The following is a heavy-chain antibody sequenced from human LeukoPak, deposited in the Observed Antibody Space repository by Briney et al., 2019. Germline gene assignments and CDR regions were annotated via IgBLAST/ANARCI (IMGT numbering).Heavy chain of an antibody. CDR1: GFTFSSYE. V-gene: IGHV3-48*03. CDR3: ARTPTEMATIHFDY. CDR2: ISSSGSTI. J-gene: IGHJ4*02. D-gene: IGHD5-24*01. Sequence: PGGSLRLSCAASGFTFSSYEMNWVRQAPGKGLEWVSYISSSGSTIYYADSVKGRFTISRDNAKNSLYLQMNSLRAEDTAVYYCARTPTEMATIHFDYWGQGTLVTVSS.